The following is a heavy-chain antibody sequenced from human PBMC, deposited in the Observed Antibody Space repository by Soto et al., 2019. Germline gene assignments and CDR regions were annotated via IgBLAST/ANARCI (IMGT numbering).Heavy chain of an antibody. D-gene: IGHD3-10*01. V-gene: IGHV1-69*12. CDR1: GGSFSNYA. CDR3: ARGQRYGSGSYYTKDDTDV. Sequence: QVQLVQSGAEVKKPGSSVKVSCKTSGGSFSNYAISWVRQAPGQGLEWMGGIIPMFGTTSYAQKFQGRVTITADESTSTAYMELSSLRSEDTAVYYCARGQRYGSGSYYTKDDTDVWGQGTTVTVSS. CDR2: IIPMFGTT. J-gene: IGHJ6*02.